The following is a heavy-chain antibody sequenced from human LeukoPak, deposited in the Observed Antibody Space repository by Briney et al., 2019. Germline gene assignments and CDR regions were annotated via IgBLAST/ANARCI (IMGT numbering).Heavy chain of an antibody. CDR2: VNESGGT. V-gene: IGHV4-34*01. CDR1: IDSFSNYH. CDR3: ARGQGATVPQVGKNWFDP. D-gene: IGHD1-26*01. J-gene: IGHJ5*02. Sequence: PSETLSLTCAVYIDSFSNYHWNWIRQTPAEGMEWIGEVNESGGTNISPSLRSRVILSVDTSKNQFSLKLISVTVADTAIYYCARGQGATVPQVGKNWFDPWGQGTRVTVSS.